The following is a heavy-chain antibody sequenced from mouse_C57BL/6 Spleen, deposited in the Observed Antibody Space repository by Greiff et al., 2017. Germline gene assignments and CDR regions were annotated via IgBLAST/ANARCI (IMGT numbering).Heavy chain of an antibody. Sequence: QVQLQQSGAELVKPGASVKLSCKASGYTFTSYWMHWVKQRPGQGLEWIGMIHPNSGSTNYNEKFKSKATLTVDKSSSTAYMQLSSLTSEDSAVYYCARERTTVVATGYFDYWGQGTTLTVSS. D-gene: IGHD1-1*01. CDR1: GYTFTSYW. J-gene: IGHJ2*01. V-gene: IGHV1-64*01. CDR3: ARERTTVVATGYFDY. CDR2: IHPNSGST.